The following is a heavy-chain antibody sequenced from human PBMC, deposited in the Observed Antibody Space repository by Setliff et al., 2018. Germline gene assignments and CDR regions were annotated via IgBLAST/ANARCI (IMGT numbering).Heavy chain of an antibody. Sequence: GSLRLSCAASGFTFSGYSMNWVRQAPGKGLEWVSSISSSSSYIYYADSVKGRFTISRDNAKNSLCLQMNSLRAEDTAVYYCARDPDYDYWDAFDIWGQGTMVTVSS. CDR1: GFTFSGYS. D-gene: IGHD3-16*01. CDR3: ARDPDYDYWDAFDI. J-gene: IGHJ3*02. CDR2: ISSSSSYI. V-gene: IGHV3-21*01.